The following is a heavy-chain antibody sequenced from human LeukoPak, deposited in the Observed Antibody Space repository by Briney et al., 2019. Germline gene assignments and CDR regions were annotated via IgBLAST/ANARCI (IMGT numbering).Heavy chain of an antibody. D-gene: IGHD1-26*01. V-gene: IGHV1-24*01. CDR3: ATGRTWWDLLNY. CDR2: LDPEAGEM. CDR1: GHTLTELS. Sequence: VALVKVSCKVSGHTLTELSLHWVRQAPGKGLEWMGGLDPEAGEMIYSQKFQGRVTMTEDTSTDIAYMEMSSLRSEDTAVYYCATGRTWWDLLNYWGQGTLVTVSS. J-gene: IGHJ4*02.